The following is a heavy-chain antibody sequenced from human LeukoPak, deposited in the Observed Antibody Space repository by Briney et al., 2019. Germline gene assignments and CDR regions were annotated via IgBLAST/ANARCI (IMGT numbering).Heavy chain of an antibody. CDR1: GGSFSGYY. Sequence: SETLSLTCAVYGGSFSGYYRSWIRQPPGKGLEWIGEINHSGSTNYNPSLKSRVTISVDTSKNQFSLKLSSVTAADTAVYYCARGGRIAAADYWGQGTLVAVSS. CDR2: INHSGST. V-gene: IGHV4-34*01. D-gene: IGHD6-13*01. CDR3: ARGGRIAAADY. J-gene: IGHJ4*02.